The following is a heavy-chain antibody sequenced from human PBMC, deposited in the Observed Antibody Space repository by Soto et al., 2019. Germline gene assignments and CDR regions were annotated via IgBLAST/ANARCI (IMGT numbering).Heavy chain of an antibody. Sequence: GESLKISCAASGFTFSSYAMSWVRQAPGKGLEWVSAISGSGGSTYYADSVKGRFTISRDNSKNTLYLQMNSLRAEDTAVYYCAKDRSDSSSTIDYWGQGTLVTVSS. CDR3: AKDRSDSSSTIDY. J-gene: IGHJ4*02. CDR1: GFTFSSYA. D-gene: IGHD6-6*01. CDR2: ISGSGGST. V-gene: IGHV3-23*01.